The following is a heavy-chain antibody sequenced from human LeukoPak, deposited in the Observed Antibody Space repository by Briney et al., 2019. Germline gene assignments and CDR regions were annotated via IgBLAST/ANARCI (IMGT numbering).Heavy chain of an antibody. CDR3: ARVYYGDYIPRLYFDY. D-gene: IGHD4-17*01. CDR1: GFTFSSYV. J-gene: IGHJ4*02. CDR2: ISYDGSNE. V-gene: IGHV3-30*04. Sequence: GGSLRLSCAASGFTFSSYVMHWVRQAPGKGLEWVAIISYDGSNEYYADSVKGRFTISRDNAKNSLYLQMNSLRAEDTAVYYCARVYYGDYIPRLYFDYWGQGTLVTVPS.